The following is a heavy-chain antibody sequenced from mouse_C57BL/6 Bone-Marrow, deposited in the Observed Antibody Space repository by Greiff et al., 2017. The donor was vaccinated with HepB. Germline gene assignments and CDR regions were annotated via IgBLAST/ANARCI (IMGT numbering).Heavy chain of an antibody. V-gene: IGHV1-82*01. J-gene: IGHJ3*01. CDR2: ISPGDGDT. CDR3: AMQLTYYSNYAGFAY. CDR1: GYAFSSSW. D-gene: IGHD2-5*01. Sequence: VQLQQSGPELVKPGASVKISCKASGYAFSSSWMNWVKQRPGKGLEWIGRISPGDGDTNYNGKFKGKATLTADKSSSTAYMKLSSLTSEDSAVYFGAMQLTYYSNYAGFAYWGQGTLVTVSA.